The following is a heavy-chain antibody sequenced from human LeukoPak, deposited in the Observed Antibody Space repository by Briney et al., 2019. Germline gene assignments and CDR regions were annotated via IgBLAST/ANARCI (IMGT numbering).Heavy chain of an antibody. CDR3: AREALDRYCGGDCYAFDY. CDR1: GGTFSSYA. CDR2: IIPIFGTA. D-gene: IGHD2-21*02. V-gene: IGHV1-69*13. J-gene: IGHJ4*02. Sequence: SVKVSCKASGGTFSSYAISWVRQAPGQGLEWMGGIIPIFGTANYVQKFQGRVTITADESTSTAYMELSSLRSEDTAVYYCAREALDRYCGGDCYAFDYWGQGTLVTVSS.